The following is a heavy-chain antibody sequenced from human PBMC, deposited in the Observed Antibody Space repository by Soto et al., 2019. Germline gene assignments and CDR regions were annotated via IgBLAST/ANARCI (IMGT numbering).Heavy chain of an antibody. Sequence: QVQLVQSGPEVKTPGASVRVSCKSSGYTFGAYYIHWVRQAPGQGLEWMGWVSPLSGGTNIAQRFQGRLKWPTDASINKVLMELSSLRSGDTALYFCAREFDSGDLGLDLWGQGTTVSVS. D-gene: IGHD2-21*01. J-gene: IGHJ6*02. CDR2: VSPLSGGT. V-gene: IGHV1-2*02. CDR1: GYTFGAYY. CDR3: AREFDSGDLGLDL.